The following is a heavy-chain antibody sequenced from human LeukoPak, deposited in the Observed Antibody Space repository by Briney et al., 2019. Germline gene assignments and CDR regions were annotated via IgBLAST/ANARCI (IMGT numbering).Heavy chain of an antibody. V-gene: IGHV3-30-3*01. J-gene: IGHJ4*02. CDR1: GFTFSSYA. CDR3: AKDYGGHYYDSSGYYSDY. D-gene: IGHD3-22*01. CDR2: ISYDGSNK. Sequence: GRSLRLSCAASGFTFSSYAMHWVRQAPGKGLEWVAVISYDGSNKYYADSVKGRFTISRDNSKNTLYLQMNSLRAEDTAVYYCAKDYGGHYYDSSGYYSDYWGQGTLVTVSS.